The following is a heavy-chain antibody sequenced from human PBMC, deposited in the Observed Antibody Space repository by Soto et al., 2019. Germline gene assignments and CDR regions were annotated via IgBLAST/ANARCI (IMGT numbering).Heavy chain of an antibody. Sequence: ASVKVSCKASGYTFTDYGISWGRQAPGQGLQWMGWITAFNGNTKYAQQFQGRVTMTTDTSTSTAYMELRSLESDDTAVYYCARISQSDFWSGYYYFFDYWGQGTLVTVSS. CDR1: GYTFTDYG. CDR3: ARISQSDFWSGYYYFFDY. J-gene: IGHJ4*02. CDR2: ITAFNGNT. V-gene: IGHV1-18*01. D-gene: IGHD3-3*01.